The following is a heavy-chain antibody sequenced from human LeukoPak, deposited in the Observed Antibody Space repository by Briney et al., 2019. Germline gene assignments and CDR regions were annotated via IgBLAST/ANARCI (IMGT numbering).Heavy chain of an antibody. Sequence: GGSLRLSCAASGFSVSSNYMSWVRQAPGKGLEWVSVIYIDENDANTYYAASVKGRFTISRDNSKNILYLQMNNLRAEDTAVYYCARDSMGGEYYDSSGYYDYWGQGTLVTVSS. D-gene: IGHD3-22*01. CDR3: ARDSMGGEYYDSSGYYDY. J-gene: IGHJ4*02. V-gene: IGHV3-53*01. CDR2: IYIDENDANT. CDR1: GFSVSSNY.